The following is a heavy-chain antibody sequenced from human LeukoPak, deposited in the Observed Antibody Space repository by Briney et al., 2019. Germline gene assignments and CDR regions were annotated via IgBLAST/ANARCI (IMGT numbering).Heavy chain of an antibody. CDR3: ATSPSTMVRGVINL. V-gene: IGHV4-59*12. CDR1: GGSISSYY. J-gene: IGHJ5*02. CDR2: IYYSGSA. D-gene: IGHD3-10*01. Sequence: SETLSLTCTVSGGSISSYYWSWIRQPPGKGLEWIGYIYYSGSANYNPSLKSRVTISVDTSKNQFSLKLSSVTAADTAVYYCATSPSTMVRGVINLWGQGTLVTVSS.